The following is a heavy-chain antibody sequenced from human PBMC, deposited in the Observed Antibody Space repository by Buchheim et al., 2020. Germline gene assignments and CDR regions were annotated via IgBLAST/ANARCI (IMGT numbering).Heavy chain of an antibody. CDR3: ARVYTVRSRGLRYFDL. V-gene: IGHV4-34*01. Sequence: QVQLQQWGAGLLKPSETLSLTCAVYGGSFSGYYWSWIRQPPGKGLEWIGEINHSGSTNYNPSLKRRVTISVDTSKNQFSLKLSSVTAADTAVYYCARVYTVRSRGLRYFDLWGRGTL. CDR2: INHSGST. CDR1: GGSFSGYY. D-gene: IGHD2-2*02. J-gene: IGHJ2*01.